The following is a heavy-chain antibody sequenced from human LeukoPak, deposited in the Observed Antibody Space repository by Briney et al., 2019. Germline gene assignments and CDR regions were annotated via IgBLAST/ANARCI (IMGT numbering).Heavy chain of an antibody. D-gene: IGHD3-16*02. J-gene: IGHJ4*02. CDR3: ARGQYGGTFGGVIIHISGFDY. CDR1: GFTFSNYE. CDR2: IGTGDNK. V-gene: IGHV3-48*03. Sequence: GGSLRLSCEASGFTFSNYEMNWVRQAPGKGLEWVSYIGTGDNKHYADSVKGRFTTSRDDAKNSLYLQMNSLKAEDTAVYYCARGQYGGTFGGVIIHISGFDYWGQGTLVTVSS.